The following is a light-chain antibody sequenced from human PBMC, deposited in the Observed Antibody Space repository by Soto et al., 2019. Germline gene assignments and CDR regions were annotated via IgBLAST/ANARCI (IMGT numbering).Light chain of an antibody. CDR1: QSISTY. Sequence: DIQMTQSPSSLSASIGDRITITCRASQSISTYLNWYQQKPGKAPSILIYGASTLQSGVPSRFSGSGSATDFTLTISSLQPEDFATYYCQQTFITPPLTFGGGTKVEIK. V-gene: IGKV1-39*01. J-gene: IGKJ4*01. CDR2: GAS. CDR3: QQTFITPPLT.